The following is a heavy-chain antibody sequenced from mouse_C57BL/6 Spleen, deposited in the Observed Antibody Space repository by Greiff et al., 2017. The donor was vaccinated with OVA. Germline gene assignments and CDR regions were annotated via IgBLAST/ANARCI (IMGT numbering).Heavy chain of an antibody. CDR2: IRNKANGYTT. CDR3: ARVLHDYEYAMDD. J-gene: IGHJ4*01. D-gene: IGHD2-4*01. V-gene: IGHV7-3*01. CDR1: GFTFTDYY. Sequence: EVKLVESGGGLVQPGGSLSLSCAASGFTFTDYYMSWVRQPPGKALEWLGFIRNKANGYTTEYSASVKGRFTISRDNSQRILYLQMNARRAEDSATDDCARVLHDYEYAMDDWGQGTSVTVSS.